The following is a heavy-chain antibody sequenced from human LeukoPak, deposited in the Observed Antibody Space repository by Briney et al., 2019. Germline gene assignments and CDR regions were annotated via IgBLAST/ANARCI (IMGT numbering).Heavy chain of an antibody. CDR2: INPNSGGT. V-gene: IGHV1-2*02. J-gene: IGHJ3*02. CDR1: GYTFTSYD. Sequence: ASVKVSCKASGYTFTSYDINWVRQATGQGLEWMGWINPNSGGTNYAQKFQGRVTMTRDTSISTAYMELSRLRSDDTAVYYCARVEVGRITTVTPGDAFDIWGQGTMVTVSS. CDR3: ARVEVGRITTVTPGDAFDI. D-gene: IGHD4-17*01.